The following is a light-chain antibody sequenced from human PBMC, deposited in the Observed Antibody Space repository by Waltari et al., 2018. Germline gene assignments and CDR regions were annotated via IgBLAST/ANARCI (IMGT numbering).Light chain of an antibody. CDR2: EDN. CDR1: SGSIASSY. Sequence: NFMLTQPHSVSESPGKTVTISCTRSSGSIASSYVQWSQPRPGSPPTTVIYEDNQRPSGFPDRFSGSIDSSSNSASLTISGLKTEDEADYYCQSYDSSIVVFGGGTKLTVL. V-gene: IGLV6-57*01. CDR3: QSYDSSIVV. J-gene: IGLJ3*02.